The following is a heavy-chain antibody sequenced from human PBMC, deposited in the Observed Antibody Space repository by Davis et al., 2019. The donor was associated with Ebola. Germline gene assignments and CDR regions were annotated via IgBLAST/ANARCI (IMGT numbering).Heavy chain of an antibody. V-gene: IGHV3-23*01. J-gene: IGHJ4*02. Sequence: GKSLKISCAASGFTFGTHARSWVRQAPGKGLEWVSAISVSGANTYYADFAKGRFTISRDSSRNILYLQMNSLRAEDTALYYCARPIVTTQGYYFDFWGQGTLVTVSS. CDR1: GFTFGTHA. CDR3: ARPIVTTQGYYFDF. CDR2: ISVSGANT. D-gene: IGHD5-18*01.